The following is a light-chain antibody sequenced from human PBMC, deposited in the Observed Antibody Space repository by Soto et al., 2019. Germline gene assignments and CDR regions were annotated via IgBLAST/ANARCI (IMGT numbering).Light chain of an antibody. V-gene: IGKV1-39*01. J-gene: IGKJ5*01. CDR2: GAS. CDR1: QRFKNN. Sequence: DIQMTKSPSSLPAAIGERATILCRAGQRFKNNLNWYKHKPGQAPKLLILGASNLESGVPSRFSGSGSGTEFTLSISSLQPEDFATYYCQQGYSTTPITFGQGTRVEIK. CDR3: QQGYSTTPIT.